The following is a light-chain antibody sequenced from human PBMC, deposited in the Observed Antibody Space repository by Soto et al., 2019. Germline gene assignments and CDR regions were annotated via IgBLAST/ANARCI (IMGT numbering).Light chain of an antibody. V-gene: IGKV1-5*03. CDR1: QSIRSW. CDR2: KAS. J-gene: IGKJ1*01. Sequence: DIQMTQSHSTLSASVGDRVTITCRASQSIRSWLAWYQQKPGKAPKLLIYKASRLEGVVPSRVSGSGSGTEFTLTIISLYPDDFASYYCQQYGSYSAWTFGQWTNLDIK. CDR3: QQYGSYSAWT.